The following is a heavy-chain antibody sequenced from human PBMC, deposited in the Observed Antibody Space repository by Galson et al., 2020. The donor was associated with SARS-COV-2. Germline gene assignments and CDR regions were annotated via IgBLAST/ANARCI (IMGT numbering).Heavy chain of an antibody. CDR3: AGDLFWSGYYAYNWFDP. V-gene: IGHV3-21*01. Sequence: GESLKISCAASGFTFSSYSMNWVRQTPGKGLEWVSSISSSSYIYYADSVKGRFTISRDNAKNSLYLQMNSMRAEDTAVYYCAGDLFWSGYYAYNWFDPWGQGTLVTVSS. CDR1: GFTFSSYS. D-gene: IGHD3-3*01. J-gene: IGHJ5*02. CDR2: ISSSSYI.